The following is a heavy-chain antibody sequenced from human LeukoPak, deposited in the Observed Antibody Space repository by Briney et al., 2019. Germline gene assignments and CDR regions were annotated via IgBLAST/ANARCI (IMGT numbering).Heavy chain of an antibody. CDR3: ARRGLRFGEPPYY. CDR1: GYTFTGYY. D-gene: IGHD3-10*01. Sequence: ASVKVSCKASGYTFTGYYMHWVRQAPGQGLEWMGWISAYNGNTNYAQKLQGRVTMTTDTSTSTAYMELRSLRFDDTAVYYCARRGLRFGEPPYYWGQGTLVTVSS. J-gene: IGHJ4*02. V-gene: IGHV1-18*04. CDR2: ISAYNGNT.